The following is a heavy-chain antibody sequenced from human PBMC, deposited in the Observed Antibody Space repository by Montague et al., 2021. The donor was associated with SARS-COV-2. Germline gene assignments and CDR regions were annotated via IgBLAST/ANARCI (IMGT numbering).Heavy chain of an antibody. Sequence: SETLSLTCAVSGGSFSGYYWSWIRQPPGKGLEWIGEINHSGSTNYNPSLKSRVTISVDTSKNQFSLKLSSVTAAATAVYYCASLTLGYCSSTSCYSDWFDLWGQGTLVTVSS. CDR2: INHSGST. D-gene: IGHD2-2*02. CDR1: GGSFSGYY. CDR3: ASLTLGYCSSTSCYSDWFDL. V-gene: IGHV4-34*01. J-gene: IGHJ5*02.